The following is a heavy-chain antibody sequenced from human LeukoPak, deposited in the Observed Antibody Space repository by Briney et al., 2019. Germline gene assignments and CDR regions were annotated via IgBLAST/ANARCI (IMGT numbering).Heavy chain of an antibody. Sequence: ASVKVSCKASGGIFSSYAISWVRQAPGQGLEWMGGIIPIFGTANYAQRFQGRVTITADESTSTAYMELSSLRSEDTAVYYCARDSLNDSSGYYYGFDYWGQGTLVTVSS. J-gene: IGHJ4*02. CDR1: GGIFSSYA. D-gene: IGHD3-22*01. V-gene: IGHV1-69*13. CDR2: IIPIFGTA. CDR3: ARDSLNDSSGYYYGFDY.